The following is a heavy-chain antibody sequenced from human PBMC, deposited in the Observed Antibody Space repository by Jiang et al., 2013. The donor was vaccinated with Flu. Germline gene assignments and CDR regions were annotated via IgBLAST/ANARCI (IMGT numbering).Heavy chain of an antibody. CDR2: IRSKAYGGTT. CDR3: TRRRKLDY. V-gene: IGHV3-49*04. CDR1: GFTFGDYA. J-gene: IGHJ4*02. Sequence: VQLVESGGGLVQPGRSLRLSCTASGFTFGDYAMSWVRQAPGKGLEWVGFIRSKAYGGTTEYAASVKGRFTISRDDSKSIAYLQMNSLKTEDTAVYYCTRRRKLDYWGQGTLVTVSS.